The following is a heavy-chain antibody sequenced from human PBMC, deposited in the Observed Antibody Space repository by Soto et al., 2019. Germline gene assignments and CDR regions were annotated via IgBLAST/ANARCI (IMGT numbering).Heavy chain of an antibody. V-gene: IGHV1-2*02. CDR1: GYTFTGYY. CDR3: ARDQRDSSGYYYVY. D-gene: IGHD3-22*01. J-gene: IGHJ4*02. CDR2: INPNSGGT. Sequence: ASVKVSCKASGYTFTGYYMHWVRQAPGQGLEWMGWINPNSGGTNYAQKFQGRATMTRDTSISTAYMELSRLRSDDTAVYYCARDQRDSSGYYYVYWGQGTLVTVSS.